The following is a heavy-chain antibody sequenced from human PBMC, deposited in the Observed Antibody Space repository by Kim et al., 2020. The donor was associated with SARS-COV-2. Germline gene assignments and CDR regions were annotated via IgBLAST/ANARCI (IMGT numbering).Heavy chain of an antibody. J-gene: IGHJ5*02. CDR2: TYYRSKWYN. D-gene: IGHD3-22*01. CDR3: ARDLGYYYDSSGYLPNWFDP. Sequence: SQTLSLTCAISGDSVSSNSAAWNWIRQSPSRGLEWLGRTYYRSKWYNDYAVSVKSRITINPDTSKNQFSLQLNSVTPEDTAVYYCARDLGYYYDSSGYLPNWFDPWGQGTLVTVSS. CDR1: GDSVSSNSAA. V-gene: IGHV6-1*01.